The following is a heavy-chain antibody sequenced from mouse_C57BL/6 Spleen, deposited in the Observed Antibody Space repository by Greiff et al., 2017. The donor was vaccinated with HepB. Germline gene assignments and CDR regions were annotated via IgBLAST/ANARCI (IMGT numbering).Heavy chain of an antibody. D-gene: IGHD1-1*01. J-gene: IGHJ2*01. V-gene: IGHV5-4*01. CDR3: ARDGSSLNFDY. Sequence: EVNLVESGGGLVKPGGSLKLSCAASGFTFSSYAMSWVRQTPEKRLEWVATISDGGSYTYYPDNVKGRFTISRDNAKNNLYLQMSHLKSEDTAMYYCARDGSSLNFDYWGQGTTLTVSS. CDR1: GFTFSSYA. CDR2: ISDGGSYT.